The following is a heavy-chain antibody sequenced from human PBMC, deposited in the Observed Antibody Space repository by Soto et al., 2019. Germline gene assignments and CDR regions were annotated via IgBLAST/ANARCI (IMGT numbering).Heavy chain of an antibody. V-gene: IGHV1-69*02. D-gene: IGHD1-26*01. CDR1: GGTFSTST. CDR3: AIADNPNIDPGRDFFDY. Sequence: QVHLVQSGAEVKQPGSSVKISCKTSGGTFSTSTITWLRQAPGQGPEWMGRILPVLGITNYAEKFQGRLTITADKTTVTAYMELSNLTSEDTAVFYCAIADNPNIDPGRDFFDYWGQGTLVTVSS. J-gene: IGHJ4*02. CDR2: ILPVLGIT.